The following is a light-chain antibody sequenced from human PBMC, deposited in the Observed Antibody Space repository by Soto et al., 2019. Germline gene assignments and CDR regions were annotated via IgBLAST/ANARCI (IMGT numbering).Light chain of an antibody. V-gene: IGKV1-39*01. CDR1: QSLSSY. CDR3: QQKDT. Sequence: DIQMTQSPSSLSASVGDRVTITCRASQSLSSYLNWYQQKPGKATKLLIYAASSLQSGVPSRFSGSGSGTDVTLTISSLQPEDFATYYCQQKDTFGPGPKVDIK. J-gene: IGKJ3*01. CDR2: AAS.